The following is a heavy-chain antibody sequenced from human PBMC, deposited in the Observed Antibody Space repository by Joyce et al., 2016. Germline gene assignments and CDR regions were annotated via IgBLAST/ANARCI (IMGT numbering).Heavy chain of an antibody. Sequence: EVQLVESGGGLVKPGGSLRLSCAASGFTFSSSSMSWIRQAPGRVLEWVAAINGNSYFIFHADSVKGGFTVSRDNAKNTLYLQMNSLRVEDTAVFYCVRGGMDYSYAMDVWGQGTTVTVSS. CDR3: VRGGMDYSYAMDV. CDR2: INGNSYFI. J-gene: IGHJ6*02. V-gene: IGHV3-21*01. D-gene: IGHD5-24*01. CDR1: GFTFSSSS.